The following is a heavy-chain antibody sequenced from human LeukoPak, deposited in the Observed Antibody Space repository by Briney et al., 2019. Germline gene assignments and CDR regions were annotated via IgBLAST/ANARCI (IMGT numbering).Heavy chain of an antibody. J-gene: IGHJ4*02. D-gene: IGHD3-10*01. V-gene: IGHV1-46*01. CDR3: ASYGSGTYYFDY. Sequence: ASVKVSCKASGYTFTTYYIHRVRQAPGQGLEWMGIINPSGGSTSYAQKFQGRVTMTRDTSTSTVYMELSSLRSEDTAVYYCASYGSGTYYFDYWGQGTLVTVSS. CDR2: INPSGGST. CDR1: GYTFTTYY.